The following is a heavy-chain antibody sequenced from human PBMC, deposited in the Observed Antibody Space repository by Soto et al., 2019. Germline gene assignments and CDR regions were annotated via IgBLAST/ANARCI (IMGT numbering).Heavy chain of an antibody. CDR1: GGTFSSYT. D-gene: IGHD3-3*01. Sequence: GASVKVSCKASGGTFSSYTISWVRQAPGQGLEWMGRIIPTLGIANYAQKFRGRVTITADKSTSTAYMELSSLRSEDTAVYYCARDRTIFGVVTHEIGYYYYMDVWGKGTTVTVSS. CDR2: IIPTLGIA. CDR3: ARDRTIFGVVTHEIGYYYYMDV. J-gene: IGHJ6*03. V-gene: IGHV1-69*04.